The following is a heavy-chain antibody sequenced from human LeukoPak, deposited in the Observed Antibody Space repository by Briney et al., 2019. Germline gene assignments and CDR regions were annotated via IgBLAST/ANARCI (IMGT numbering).Heavy chain of an antibody. J-gene: IGHJ4*02. Sequence: SQTLSFTGAISGDSVSSNSATWNWIRQSPSRGLEWLGRTYYRSKWYNDSAVSVKSRIIINADTSKNQYSLQLNSVTPEDTAVYYCARGNPRYFDYWGQGTLVTVSS. V-gene: IGHV6-1*01. CDR2: TYYRSKWYN. CDR1: GDSVSSNSAT. CDR3: ARGNPRYFDY.